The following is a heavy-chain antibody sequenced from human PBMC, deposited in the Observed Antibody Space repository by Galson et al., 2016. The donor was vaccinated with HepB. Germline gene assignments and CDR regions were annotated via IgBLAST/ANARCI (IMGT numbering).Heavy chain of an antibody. V-gene: IGHV3-30*18. CDR3: AKRHEYCPPVGCSVDY. J-gene: IGHJ4*02. CDR1: GFLFRSYG. CDR2: DSMDGRRK. Sequence: SLRLSCAGSGFLFRSYGMHWVRQAPGKGLEWVAADSMDGRRKFYSDSVKGRFTISRDNSNNMLFLQMDSLSPDDTAVYYCAKRHEYCPPVGCSVDYWGQGTLVSVSS. D-gene: IGHD2/OR15-2a*01.